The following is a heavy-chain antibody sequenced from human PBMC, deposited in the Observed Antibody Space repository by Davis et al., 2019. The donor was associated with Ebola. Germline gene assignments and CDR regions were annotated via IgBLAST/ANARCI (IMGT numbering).Heavy chain of an antibody. J-gene: IGHJ4*02. CDR1: GFIFSDYN. CDR3: TTLDDVRSSDY. CDR2: INSPSTDI. V-gene: IGHV3-21*01. Sequence: GESLKISCVVSGFIFSDYNIHWVRQAPGKGLEWVSSINSPSTDIHYADSVRGRFTVSRDNARASMFLQMSSLRAADTAVYYCTTLDDVRSSDYWGLGTLVTVSS. D-gene: IGHD1-1*01.